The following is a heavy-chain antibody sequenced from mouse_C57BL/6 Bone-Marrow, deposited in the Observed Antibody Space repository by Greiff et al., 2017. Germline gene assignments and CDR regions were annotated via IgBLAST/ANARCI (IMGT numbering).Heavy chain of an antibody. CDR2: IHPNSGST. D-gene: IGHD1-1*01. V-gene: IGHV1-64*01. CDR3: ARSYYYGSSYLYYAMDY. J-gene: IGHJ4*01. CDR1: GYTLTSYW. Sequence: QVQLKQPGAELVKPGASVKLSCKASGYTLTSYWMHWVKQRPGQGLEWIGMIHPNSGSTNYNEKFKSKATLTVDKSSSTAYMQLSSLTSEDSAVYYCARSYYYGSSYLYYAMDYWGQGTSVTVSS.